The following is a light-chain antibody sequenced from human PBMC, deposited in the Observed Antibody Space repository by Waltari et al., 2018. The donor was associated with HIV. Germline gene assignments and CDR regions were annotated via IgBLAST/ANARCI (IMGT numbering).Light chain of an antibody. Sequence: VVTQAPSLTVSPGDTVTLSCASFSGSVARRHCAYWFQLKPCHAPRTLIYDLEKRHPLTPGRFSGSLDGGRARLTLSGALPEDEAEYFCLLSYNGVRFFGGGTTLTV. J-gene: IGLJ2*01. CDR1: SGSVARRHC. CDR2: DLE. CDR3: LLSYNGVRF. V-gene: IGLV7-46*01.